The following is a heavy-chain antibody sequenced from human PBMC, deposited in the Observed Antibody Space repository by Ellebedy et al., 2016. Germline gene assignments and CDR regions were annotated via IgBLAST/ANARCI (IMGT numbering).Heavy chain of an antibody. CDR2: IRRDGSYV. CDR1: GFTFSDYY. J-gene: IGHJ4*02. D-gene: IGHD2-15*01. V-gene: IGHV3-11*03. CDR3: SGGNSGLHY. Sequence: GESLKISXIASGFTFSDYYMSWIRQAPGKGLDFVSYIRRDGSYVSYADSVKGRFTMSRDNSKNSLYLQINSLRAEDTAVYYCSGGNSGLHYWGQGVLVTVSS.